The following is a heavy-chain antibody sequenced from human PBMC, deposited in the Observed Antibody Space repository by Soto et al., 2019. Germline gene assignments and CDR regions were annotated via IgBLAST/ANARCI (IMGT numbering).Heavy chain of an antibody. D-gene: IGHD1-1*01. V-gene: IGHV2-26*01. CDR1: GFSLSNARMG. Sequence: QVTLKESGPVLVNPTETLTLTCTVSGFSLSNARMGVSWIRQPPGKALEWLAHIFSNDEKSYSTSLKSRLTISKDTSKSQVVLTMTNMDPVDTATYYCARAPYNWNVNPSYYYYYMDVWGKGTTVTVSS. J-gene: IGHJ6*03. CDR3: ARAPYNWNVNPSYYYYYMDV. CDR2: IFSNDEK.